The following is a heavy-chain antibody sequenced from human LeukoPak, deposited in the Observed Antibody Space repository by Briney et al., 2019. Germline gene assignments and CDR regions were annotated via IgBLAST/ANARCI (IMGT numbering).Heavy chain of an antibody. CDR1: GASISSYY. D-gene: IGHD3-10*01. CDR2: ISYSGST. Sequence: SETLSLTCTVSGASISSYYWIWIRQPPGKGLEWIGYISYSGSTNYNPSLKSRVTISADTSKNQVSLTLSSVTAADTDVYYCARHPELYFFDYWGQGTLVTVSS. J-gene: IGHJ4*02. V-gene: IGHV4-59*08. CDR3: ARHPELYFFDY.